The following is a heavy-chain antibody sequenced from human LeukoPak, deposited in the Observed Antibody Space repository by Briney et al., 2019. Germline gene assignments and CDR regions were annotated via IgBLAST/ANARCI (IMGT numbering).Heavy chain of an antibody. CDR3: ASSTGTTSDFDY. J-gene: IGHJ4*02. CDR1: GGSISRGSYY. V-gene: IGHV4-61*02. CDR2: IYTSGST. Sequence: PSETLSLTCTVSGGSISRGSYYWRWIRQPAGKGLEWIGRIYTSGSTNYNPPLKSRVTISVDTSKNQFSLKQSSVTAAHAAVYYCASSTGTTSDFDYWGQRTLVSVPS. D-gene: IGHD1-7*01.